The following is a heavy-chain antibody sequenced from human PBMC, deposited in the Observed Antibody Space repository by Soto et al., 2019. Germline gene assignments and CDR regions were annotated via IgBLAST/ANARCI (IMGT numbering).Heavy chain of an antibody. Sequence: ASVKVSCKASGYTFTGYDINWVRQATGQGLEWMGWMNPNSGNTGYAQKFQGRVTMTRNTSISTAYMELSSLRSEDTAVYYCAGGSSSRYYYYYIDVRGKGTKVTVSS. CDR1: GYTFTGYD. V-gene: IGHV1-8*01. CDR3: AGGSSSRYYYYYIDV. CDR2: MNPNSGNT. J-gene: IGHJ6*03.